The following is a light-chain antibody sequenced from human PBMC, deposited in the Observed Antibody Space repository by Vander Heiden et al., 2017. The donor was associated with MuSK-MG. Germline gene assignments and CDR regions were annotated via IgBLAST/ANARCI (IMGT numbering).Light chain of an antibody. Sequence: DIQMTQSPSSLSASVRDRVTITCRASQGINIYLNWYQQRPGKAPKLLIYAASTLQSGVPSRFSGSGSGTDFTLTINRLQPEDFATYYCQHTDNIPNTFGQGTRMEIK. CDR2: AAS. V-gene: IGKV1-39*01. CDR1: QGINIY. CDR3: QHTDNIPNT. J-gene: IGKJ2*01.